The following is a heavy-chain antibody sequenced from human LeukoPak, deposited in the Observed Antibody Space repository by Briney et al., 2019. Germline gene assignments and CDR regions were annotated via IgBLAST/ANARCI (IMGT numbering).Heavy chain of an antibody. J-gene: IGHJ4*02. Sequence: PSETLSLTCTVSGGSMATHHWNWIRQTPGKGLEWIGYVFDSGRTKENPSLKSRVTLSADTSKNQLSLRLSSVTAADTAVYYCTTIKRGNIFGYFDFWGQGILVTVSS. CDR2: VFDSGRT. V-gene: IGHV4-59*11. CDR3: TTIKRGNIFGYFDF. D-gene: IGHD5-18*01. CDR1: GGSMATHH.